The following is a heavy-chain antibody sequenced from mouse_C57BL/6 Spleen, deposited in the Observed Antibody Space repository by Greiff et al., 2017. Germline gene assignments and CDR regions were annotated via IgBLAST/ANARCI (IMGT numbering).Heavy chain of an antibody. CDR1: GYTFTSYW. D-gene: IGHD2-12*01. V-gene: IGHV1-50*01. CDR2: IDPSDSYT. Sequence: QVQLQQPGAELVKPGASVKLSCKASGYTFTSYWMQWVKQRPGQGLEWIGEIDPSDSYTNYNQEFKGKATLTVDTSSSTAYMQLSSLTSEDSAVYYCALLRYFDVWGTGTTVTVSS. J-gene: IGHJ1*03. CDR3: ALLRYFDV.